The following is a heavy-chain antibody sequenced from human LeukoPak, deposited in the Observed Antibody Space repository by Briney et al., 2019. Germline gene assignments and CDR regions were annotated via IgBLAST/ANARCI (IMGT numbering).Heavy chain of an antibody. J-gene: IGHJ6*02. CDR2: IRSKAYGGTT. CDR1: GFTFGDYA. D-gene: IGHD3-9*01. CDR3: TRDAGNFDWSYYYHGMDV. Sequence: GGSLRLSCTASGFTFGDYAMSWVRQAPGKGLEWVGFIRSKAYGGTTEYAASVKGRFTISRDDSKSIAYLQMNSLKTEDTAVYYCTRDAGNFDWSYYYHGMDVWGQGTTVTVSS. V-gene: IGHV3-49*04.